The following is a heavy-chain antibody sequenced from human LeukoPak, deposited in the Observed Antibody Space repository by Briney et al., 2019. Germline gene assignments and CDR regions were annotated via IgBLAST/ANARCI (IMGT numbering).Heavy chain of an antibody. CDR1: GGSFSGYY. V-gene: IGHV4-34*01. J-gene: IGHJ5*02. Sequence: SETLSLTCAVYGGSFSGYYWSWIRQPPGKGLEWIGEINHSGSTNYNPSLKSRVTISVDTSKNQFSLRLSSVTAADTAVYYCARLRLPRFCSSTSCPSNWFDPWGQGTLVTVSS. CDR3: ARLRLPRFCSSTSCPSNWFDP. CDR2: INHSGST. D-gene: IGHD2-2*01.